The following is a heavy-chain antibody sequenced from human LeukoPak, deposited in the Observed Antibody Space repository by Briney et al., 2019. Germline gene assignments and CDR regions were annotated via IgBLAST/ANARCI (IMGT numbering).Heavy chain of an antibody. V-gene: IGHV3-64D*09. Sequence: GGSLRLSCSASGFTLSSHAMHWVRQAPGKALEYVSAISYNGGSTYYANSVKDRFTISRDNSKNTLYLQMSSLRPEDTAVFYCVRRTGNYFDYWGQGTLVTVSS. CDR1: GFTLSSHA. CDR2: ISYNGGST. CDR3: VRRTGNYFDY. D-gene: IGHD3/OR15-3a*01. J-gene: IGHJ4*02.